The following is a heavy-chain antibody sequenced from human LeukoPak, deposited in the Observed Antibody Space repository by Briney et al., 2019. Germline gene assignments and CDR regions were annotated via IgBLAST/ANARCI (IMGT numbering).Heavy chain of an antibody. CDR3: ARDGAFDI. CDR1: GYTFTDYY. V-gene: IGHV1-2*02. CDR2: INPNTGDT. J-gene: IGHJ3*02. Sequence: ASVKVSCKASGYTFTDYYMHWVRQAPGQGLEWMGWINPNTGDTNSAQKFQGRVTMTRDTSINTAYMELSRLSSDDTAVYYCARDGAFDIWGQGTMVTVSS.